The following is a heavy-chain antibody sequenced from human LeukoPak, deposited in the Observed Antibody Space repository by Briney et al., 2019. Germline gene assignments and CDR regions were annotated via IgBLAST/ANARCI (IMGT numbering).Heavy chain of an antibody. CDR3: TRAAWDY. V-gene: IGHV3-66*01. Sequence: GGSLRLSCAASGFIVRNTYMSWVRQAPGKGPEWVSVIYSDGKTFYADSVKGRFTISRDTSKNTVYLQMNSLRAEDTAVYYCTRAAWDYWAQGTLVTVSS. J-gene: IGHJ4*02. D-gene: IGHD6-25*01. CDR1: GFIVRNTY. CDR2: IYSDGKT.